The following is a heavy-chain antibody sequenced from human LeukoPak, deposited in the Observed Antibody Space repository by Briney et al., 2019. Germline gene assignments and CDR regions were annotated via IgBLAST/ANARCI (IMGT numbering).Heavy chain of an antibody. V-gene: IGHV1-46*01. Sequence: ASVKVSCKAPGYTFTSYYMHWVRQAPGQGLEWMGIINPSGGSTSYAQKFQGRVTMTRDTSTSTVYMELSSLRSEDTAVYYCARGMAKDVVVAAFANWGQGTLVTVSS. CDR2: INPSGGST. CDR3: ARGMAKDVVVAAFAN. J-gene: IGHJ4*02. D-gene: IGHD2-15*01. CDR1: GYTFTSYY.